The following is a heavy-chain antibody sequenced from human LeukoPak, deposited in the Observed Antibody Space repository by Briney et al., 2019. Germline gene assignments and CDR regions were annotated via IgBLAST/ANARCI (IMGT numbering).Heavy chain of an antibody. CDR3: ASLAY. CDR1: GFTVSTNY. CDR2: IYRGGST. V-gene: IGHV3-66*02. J-gene: IGHJ4*02. Sequence: GGSLRLSCIASGFTVSTNYMTWVRQAPGKGLEWVSVIYRGGSTYYSDSVKGRFTISRDSSENTPYLQMNSLTTEDTAVYYCASLAYWGQGTLVTVSS.